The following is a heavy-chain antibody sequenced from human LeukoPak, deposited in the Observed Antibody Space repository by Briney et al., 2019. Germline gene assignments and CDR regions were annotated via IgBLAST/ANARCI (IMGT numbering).Heavy chain of an antibody. CDR1: GDSISTSSYY. J-gene: IGHJ3*02. V-gene: IGHV4-39*07. Sequence: SETLSLTCSVSGDSISTSSYYWGWIRQPPGKGLEWIGTIYYSGSTYYNPSLKSRVTISVDKSKNQFSLKLSSVTAADTAVYYCARDSLLRTSLWGDAFDIWGQGTMVTVSS. D-gene: IGHD3-16*01. CDR2: IYYSGST. CDR3: ARDSLLRTSLWGDAFDI.